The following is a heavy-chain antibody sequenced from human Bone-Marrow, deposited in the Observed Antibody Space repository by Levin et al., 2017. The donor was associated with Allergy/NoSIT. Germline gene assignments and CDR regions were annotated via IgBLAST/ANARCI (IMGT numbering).Heavy chain of an antibody. CDR2: MYYSGSSGST. Sequence: SETLSLTCTVSGGSISPSYWSWIRQPPGKGLEWIGYMYYSGSSGSTNNNPSLKSRVTISVDTSKNQFSLQLNSVTAADTAVDFCARLSYYETSGHYYRGWYYFHAWGEGTLVTVSS. V-gene: IGHV4-59*01. J-gene: IGHJ4*02. CDR1: GGSISPSY. D-gene: IGHD3-22*01. CDR3: ARLSYYETSGHYYRGWYYFHA.